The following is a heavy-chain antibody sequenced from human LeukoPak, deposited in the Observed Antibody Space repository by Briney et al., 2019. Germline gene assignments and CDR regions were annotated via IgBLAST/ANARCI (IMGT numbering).Heavy chain of an antibody. CDR3: ARGGGHTAMVLKVFLDY. D-gene: IGHD5-18*01. CDR1: GYTFTGYY. CDR2: INPNSGGT. V-gene: IGHV1-2*02. J-gene: IGHJ4*02. Sequence: ASVKVSCKASGYTFTGYYMHWVRQAPGQGLEWMGWINPNSGGTNYAQKFQGRVTMTRDTSISTAYMELSRLRSDDTAVYYCARGGGHTAMVLKVFLDYWGQGTLVTVSS.